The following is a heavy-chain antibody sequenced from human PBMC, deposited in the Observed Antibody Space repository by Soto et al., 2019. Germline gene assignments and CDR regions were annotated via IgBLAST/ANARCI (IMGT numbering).Heavy chain of an antibody. J-gene: IGHJ6*02. V-gene: IGHV1-2*04. CDR2: INPNSGGT. CDR1: GYTFTGYY. Sequence: ASVKVSCKASGYTFTGYYMHWVRQAPGQGLEWMGWINPNSGGTNYAQKFQGWVTMTRDTSISTAYMELSRLRSDDTAVYYCARGVAARYYYYYGMDVWGQGTTVTVSS. D-gene: IGHD6-6*01. CDR3: ARGVAARYYYYYGMDV.